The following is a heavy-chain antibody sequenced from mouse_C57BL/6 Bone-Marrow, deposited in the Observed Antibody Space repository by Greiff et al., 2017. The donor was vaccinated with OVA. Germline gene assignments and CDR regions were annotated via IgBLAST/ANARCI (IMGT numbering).Heavy chain of an antibody. J-gene: IGHJ1*03. D-gene: IGHD1-2*01. CDR1: GYTFTDYY. Sequence: VQLQQSGAELVRPGASVKLSCKASGYTFTDYYINWVKQRPGQGLEWIARIYPGSGNTYYNEKFKGKATLTAEKSSSTAYMQLSSLTSEDSAVYFCAIYYGSYWYFDVWGTGTTVTVSS. CDR2: IYPGSGNT. CDR3: AIYYGSYWYFDV. V-gene: IGHV1-76*01.